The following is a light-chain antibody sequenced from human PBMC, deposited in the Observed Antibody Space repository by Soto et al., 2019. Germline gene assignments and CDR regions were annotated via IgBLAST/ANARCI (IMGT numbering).Light chain of an antibody. CDR2: DAS. CDR1: QSIGLA. V-gene: IGKV3-11*01. CDR3: QQRTDRPPWT. J-gene: IGKJ1*01. Sequence: EIVLTQSPATLSLSPWERSTLSCRASQSIGLAIAWYQHKPGQAPRLLIFDASQRATGIPARFRGSGSGTDFTLSISSLEPEDFAVYYCQQRTDRPPWTFGQGTKVDIK.